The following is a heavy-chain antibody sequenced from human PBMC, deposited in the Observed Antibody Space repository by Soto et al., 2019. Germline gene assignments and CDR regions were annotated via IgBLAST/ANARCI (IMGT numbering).Heavy chain of an antibody. D-gene: IGHD5-12*01. Sequence: SETLSLTCTVSGGSVSSGSYYWSWIRQPPGKGLEWIGYIYYSGSTNYNPSLKSRVTISVDTSKNQFSLKLSSVTAADTAVYYCARDRSGYDNWFDPWGQGTLVTVSS. CDR3: ARDRSGYDNWFDP. V-gene: IGHV4-61*01. CDR2: IYYSGST. CDR1: GGSVSSGSYY. J-gene: IGHJ5*02.